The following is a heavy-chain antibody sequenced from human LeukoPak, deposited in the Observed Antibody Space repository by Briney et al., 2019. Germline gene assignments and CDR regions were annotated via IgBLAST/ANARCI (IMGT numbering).Heavy chain of an antibody. J-gene: IGHJ3*02. CDR2: IRYDGSNK. CDR1: GLTFSNYW. Sequence: PGGSLRLSCAVSGLTFSNYWMHWVRQAPGKGLEWVAFIRYDGSNKYYADSVKGRFTISRDNSKNTLYLQMNSLRAEDTAVYYCAKDLRPGTIFGVRSGGGDAFDIWGQGTMVTVSS. D-gene: IGHD3-3*01. V-gene: IGHV3-30*02. CDR3: AKDLRPGTIFGVRSGGGDAFDI.